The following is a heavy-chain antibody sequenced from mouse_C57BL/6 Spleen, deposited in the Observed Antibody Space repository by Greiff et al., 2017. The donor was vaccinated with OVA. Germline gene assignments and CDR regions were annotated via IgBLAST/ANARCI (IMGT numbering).Heavy chain of an antibody. V-gene: IGHV1-69*01. CDR1: GYTFTSYW. J-gene: IGHJ3*01. CDR2: IDPSDSYT. CDR3: ASQTAQAKGFAY. Sequence: VQLKQPGAELVMPGASVKLSCKASGYTFTSYWMHWVKQRPGQGLEWIGEIDPSDSYTNYNQKFKGKSTLTVDKSSSTAYMQLSSLTSEDSAVYYCASQTAQAKGFAYWGQGTLVTVSA. D-gene: IGHD3-2*02.